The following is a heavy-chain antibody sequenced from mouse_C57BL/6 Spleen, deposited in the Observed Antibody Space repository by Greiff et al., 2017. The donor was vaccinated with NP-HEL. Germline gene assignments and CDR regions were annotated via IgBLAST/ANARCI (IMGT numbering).Heavy chain of an antibody. J-gene: IGHJ4*01. CDR1: GFTFTDYY. CDR2: IRNKANGYTT. D-gene: IGHD2-2*01. Sequence: EVKVVESGGGLVQPGGSLSLSCAASGFTFTDYYMSWVRQPPGKALEWLGFIRNKANGYTTESSASVKGRFTISRDNSQSILYLQMNALRAEDSATYYCARYEGLRRGDLDYWGQGTSVTVAS. CDR3: ARYEGLRRGDLDY. V-gene: IGHV7-3*01.